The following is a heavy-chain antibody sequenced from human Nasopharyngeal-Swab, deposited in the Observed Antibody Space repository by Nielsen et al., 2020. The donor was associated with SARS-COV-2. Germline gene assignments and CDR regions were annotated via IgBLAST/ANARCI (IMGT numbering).Heavy chain of an antibody. Sequence: GESLKISCAASGFTFSSYWMSWVRQAPGKGLEWVANIKQDGSEKYYVDSVKGRFTISRDNAKNSLYLQMNSLRAEDTAVYYCARGSGGNSFRWVLGKTPAYYFDYWGRGTLVTVSS. CDR2: IKQDGSEK. J-gene: IGHJ4*02. V-gene: IGHV3-7*01. CDR1: GFTFSSYW. CDR3: ARGSGGNSFRWVLGKTPAYYFDY. D-gene: IGHD4-23*01.